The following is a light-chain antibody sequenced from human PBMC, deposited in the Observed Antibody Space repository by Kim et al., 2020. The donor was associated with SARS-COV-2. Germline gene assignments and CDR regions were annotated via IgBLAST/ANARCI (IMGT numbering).Light chain of an antibody. CDR3: QQYGSLPLT. CDR2: ETA. CDR1: RSVSSGY. Sequence: SPGEQAPPSSRASRSVSSGYLAWYQQKPGQSPRLVIYETASRATGIPDRFSGSGSGTGFTLTISRLEPEDFAVYFCQQYGSLPLTFGGGTKVDIK. J-gene: IGKJ4*01. V-gene: IGKV3-20*01.